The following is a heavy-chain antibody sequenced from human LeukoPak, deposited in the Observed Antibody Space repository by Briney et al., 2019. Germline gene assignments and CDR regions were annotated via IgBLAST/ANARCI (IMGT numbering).Heavy chain of an antibody. CDR1: GFTFSSFG. D-gene: IGHD2-2*01. CDR2: IQTDGSDK. V-gene: IGHV3-30*02. J-gene: IGHJ4*02. CDR3: AHGAMYQLDY. Sequence: GGSLRLSCAGSGFTFSSFGMHWVRQAPGKGLEWVIFIQTDGSDKYYADSVKGRFTVSRDNSKNTLYLQMNSLRAEDTAVYYCAHGAMYQLDYWGQGTLVTVSS.